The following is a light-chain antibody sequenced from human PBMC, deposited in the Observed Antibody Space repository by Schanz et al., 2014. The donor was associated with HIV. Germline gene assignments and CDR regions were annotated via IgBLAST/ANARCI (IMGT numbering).Light chain of an antibody. CDR1: QSISSY. V-gene: IGKV1-39*01. J-gene: IGKJ3*01. CDR3: QQYFGFPFT. Sequence: IQMTQSPSSLSASVGDRVTITCRASQSISSYLNWYQQKPGKAPKLLIYAASSLQSGVPSKFSGSGSGTDFTLTITSLQPEDFATYYCQQYFGFPFTFGPGTKVDI. CDR2: AAS.